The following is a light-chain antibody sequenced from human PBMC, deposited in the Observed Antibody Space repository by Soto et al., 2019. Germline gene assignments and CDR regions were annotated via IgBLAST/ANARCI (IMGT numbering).Light chain of an antibody. J-gene: IGKJ2*01. CDR3: QQNYNTPYT. V-gene: IGKV4-1*01. CDR2: WAS. CDR1: QSVLYHSNNKNY. Sequence: DIVMTQSPDSLAVSLGERATINCKSSQSVLYHSNNKNYLTWYQQKPGQPPKLLISWASTRESGVPDRFSGSGSGTDFALTISSLQAEDVAVYYCQQNYNTPYTFAQGTKLEIK.